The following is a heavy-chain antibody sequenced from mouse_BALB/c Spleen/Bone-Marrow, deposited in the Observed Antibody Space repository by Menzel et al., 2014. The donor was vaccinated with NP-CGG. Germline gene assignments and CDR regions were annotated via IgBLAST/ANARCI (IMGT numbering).Heavy chain of an antibody. V-gene: IGHV5-17*02. D-gene: IGHD1-2*01. Sequence: EVNVVESGGGLVQPGGSRKLSCAASGFTFSSFGMHWVRQAPGKGLEWVAYISSGSSTVYYADSVKGRFIISRDNPKNDMVMKMTSLKSKNAAMYYCVRKGNFRYYGYYNMDYWGQGTSVTVSA. CDR1: GFTFSSFG. J-gene: IGHJ4*01. CDR3: VRKGNFRYYGYYNMDY. CDR2: ISSGSSTV.